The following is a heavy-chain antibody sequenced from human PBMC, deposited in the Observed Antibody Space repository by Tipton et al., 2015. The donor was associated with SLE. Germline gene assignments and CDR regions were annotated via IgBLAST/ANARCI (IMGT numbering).Heavy chain of an antibody. J-gene: IGHJ4*02. V-gene: IGHV4-34*01. Sequence: TLSLTCAVYGGSFSGYYWSWIRQPPGKGLEWIGEINHRGSTNYNPSLKSRVTISVDTSKNQFSLKLSSVTAADTAVYYCTTDPPPPFYYDFWSPSRGYWGQGTLVTVSS. CDR3: TTDPPPPFYYDFWSPSRGY. CDR2: INHRGST. CDR1: GGSFSGYY. D-gene: IGHD3-3*01.